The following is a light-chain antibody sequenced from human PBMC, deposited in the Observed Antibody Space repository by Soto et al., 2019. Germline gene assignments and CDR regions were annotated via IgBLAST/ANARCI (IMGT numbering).Light chain of an antibody. CDR2: GAS. Sequence: EIVLTQSPGTLSLSPGERATLSCRASQSVSSNYLAWYQQKPGQAPRLLIYGASSRATGIPDRFSGSGSGTDFTLTISRLEPEDFAVYYCQHYGSSAYTFGQAPTLQIK. CDR1: QSVSSNY. CDR3: QHYGSSAYT. J-gene: IGKJ2*01. V-gene: IGKV3-20*01.